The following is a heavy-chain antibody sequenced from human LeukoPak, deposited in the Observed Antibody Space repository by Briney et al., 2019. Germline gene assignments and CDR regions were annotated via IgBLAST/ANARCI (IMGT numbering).Heavy chain of an antibody. J-gene: IGHJ6*02. V-gene: IGHV3-15*01. D-gene: IGHD1-7*01. CDR3: TTDEDWNYARKDV. Sequence: GGSLRLSCAASGLIFTNAWMTWVRQVPGKGLEWVGRIKSKASGGTIDYATPVKGRFTISREDSKSTLYLQMNGLKIEDTAVYYCTTDEDWNYARKDVWGQGATVIVSS. CDR2: IKSKASGGTI. CDR1: GLIFTNAW.